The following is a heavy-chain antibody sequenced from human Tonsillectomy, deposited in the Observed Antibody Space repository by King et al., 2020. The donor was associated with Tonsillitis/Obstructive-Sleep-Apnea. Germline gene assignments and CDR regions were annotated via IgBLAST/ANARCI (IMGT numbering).Heavy chain of an antibody. Sequence: QLVQSGAEVKKPGASVKVSCKASGYTFTNYDITWVRQAPGQGLEWMGWSRPYNGDTNYAQKLQGRVTMTSDTSTSTAYMELRSLRSDDTAVYYCAGDYYDRSGYYHGYFQHWGQGTLVTVSS. CDR3: AGDYYDRSGYYHGYFQH. V-gene: IGHV1-18*01. J-gene: IGHJ1*01. D-gene: IGHD3-22*01. CDR1: GYTFTNYD. CDR2: SRPYNGDT.